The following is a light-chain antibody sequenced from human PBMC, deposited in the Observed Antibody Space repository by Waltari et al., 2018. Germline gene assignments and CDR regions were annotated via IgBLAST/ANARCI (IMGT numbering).Light chain of an antibody. CDR1: SSDIGTYSL. CDR2: EVN. V-gene: IGLV2-23*02. Sequence: QSALTQPASVSGSPGQSIIISCTGTSSDIGTYSLVSWYQQHPGKAPNLFIYEVNERPSGVADRFSGSKSGNTASLAISGLQTEDEADYYCSSYAGANLVKFGGGTKLTVL. CDR3: SSYAGANLVK. J-gene: IGLJ2*01.